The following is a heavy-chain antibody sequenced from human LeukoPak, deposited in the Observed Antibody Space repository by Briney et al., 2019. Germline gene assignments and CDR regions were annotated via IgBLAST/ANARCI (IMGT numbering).Heavy chain of an antibody. J-gene: IGHJ4*02. CDR3: ARRNYDILTGYYNDYFDY. CDR2: IYPSDSDA. CDR1: GYSFTKHW. V-gene: IGHV5-51*01. Sequence: GEALKISCEASGYSFTKHWIGWVRQMPGKGLEWMGIIYPSDSDARYSPSFQGQVTISADKSINTAYLQWSSLKASDTAMYYCARRNYDILTGYYNDYFDYWGQGTLVTVSS. D-gene: IGHD3-9*01.